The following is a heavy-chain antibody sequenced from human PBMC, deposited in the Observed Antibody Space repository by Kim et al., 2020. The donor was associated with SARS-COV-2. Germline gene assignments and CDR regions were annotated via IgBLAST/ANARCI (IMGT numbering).Heavy chain of an antibody. J-gene: IGHJ3*02. Sequence: SETLSLTCTVSGYSISSGYYWGWIRQPPGKGLEWIGSIYHSGSTYYNPSLKSRVTISVDTSKNQFSLKLSSVTAADTAVYYCASQEYSSSSAFDIWGQGTMVTVSS. CDR1: GYSISSGYY. CDR3: ASQEYSSSSAFDI. V-gene: IGHV4-38-2*02. CDR2: IYHSGST. D-gene: IGHD6-6*01.